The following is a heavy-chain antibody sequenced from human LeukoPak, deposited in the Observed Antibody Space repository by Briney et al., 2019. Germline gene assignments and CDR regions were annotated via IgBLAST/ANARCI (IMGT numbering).Heavy chain of an antibody. CDR2: ISSSSYI. J-gene: IGHJ4*02. CDR1: GFTFSGYS. D-gene: IGHD2-15*01. CDR3: ARVGSGGAKTDY. Sequence: GGSLRLSCAASGFTFSGYSMNWVRQAPGKGLEWVSSISSSSYIYYADSVKGRFTISRDNAKNSLYLQMNSLRAEDTAVYYCARVGSGGAKTDYWGQGTLVTVSS. V-gene: IGHV3-21*01.